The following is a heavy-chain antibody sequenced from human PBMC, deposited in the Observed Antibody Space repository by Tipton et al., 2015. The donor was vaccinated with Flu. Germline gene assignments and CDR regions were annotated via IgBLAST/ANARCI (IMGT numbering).Heavy chain of an antibody. CDR2: IYYSGST. J-gene: IGHJ4*02. CDR1: GYSISSGYY. D-gene: IGHD6-6*01. CDR3: ASTSIAARRFDY. Sequence: TLSLTCAVSGYSISSGYYWGWIRQPPGKGLEWIGYIYYSGSTNYSPSLKSRVTISVDTSKNQLSLKLSSVTAADTAVYYCASTSIAARRFDYWGQGTLVTVSS. V-gene: IGHV4-38-2*01.